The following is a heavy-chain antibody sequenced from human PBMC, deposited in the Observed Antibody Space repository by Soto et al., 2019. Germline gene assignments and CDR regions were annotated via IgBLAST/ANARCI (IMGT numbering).Heavy chain of an antibody. CDR3: AKASVAGTDSYYGMDV. CDR1: GFTFSSYA. Sequence: PGGSLRLSCAASGFTFSSYAMSWVRQAPGKGLEWVSAISGSGGSTYYADSVKGRFTISRDNSKNTLYLQMNSLRAEDTAVYYCAKASVAGTDSYYGMDVWGQGTTVTVSS. J-gene: IGHJ6*02. V-gene: IGHV3-23*01. CDR2: ISGSGGST. D-gene: IGHD6-19*01.